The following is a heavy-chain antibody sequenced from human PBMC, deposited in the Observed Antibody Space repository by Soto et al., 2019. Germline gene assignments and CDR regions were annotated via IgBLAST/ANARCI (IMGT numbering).Heavy chain of an antibody. CDR3: ARAPKPYYYYGMDV. Sequence: SETLSLTCTVSGDSISNGDSYWSWIRQPPGKGLEWIGFIFYRGATYYNPSLKSRVTISVDASKNHFSLSLSSVTAADTAVYYCARAPKPYYYYGMDVWGQGTTVTVSS. J-gene: IGHJ6*02. CDR2: IFYRGAT. V-gene: IGHV4-30-4*01. CDR1: GDSISNGDSY.